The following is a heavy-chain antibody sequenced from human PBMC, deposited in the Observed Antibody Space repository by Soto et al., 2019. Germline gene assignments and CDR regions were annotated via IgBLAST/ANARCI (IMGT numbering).Heavy chain of an antibody. D-gene: IGHD3-16*01. Sequence: QVQLQESGPGLVKPSETLSLTCTVSGAPITTTKWWAWVRLPPGKGLEWIGELSRGDERSSNPSLEGRFTMSLDKSDNHFSLKLTSVTAADTALYYCATQTISYTWGVRGRGTSVTVSS. CDR3: ATQTISYTWGV. CDR2: LSRGDER. CDR1: GAPITTTKW. V-gene: IGHV4-4*02. J-gene: IGHJ6*02.